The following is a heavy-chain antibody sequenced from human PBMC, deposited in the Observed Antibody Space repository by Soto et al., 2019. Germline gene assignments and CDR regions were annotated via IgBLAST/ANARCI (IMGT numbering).Heavy chain of an antibody. V-gene: IGHV4-59*01. D-gene: IGHD7-27*01. Sequence: LQESVPGLVKASETLSLSCSVSFGPMRGYYWSWIRQPPGKGLEWIANIFYNGGANYNPSLRSRVTISVDKSKNSFSLRLTSVTPADTAVYYCARDGDHDYFYGMDIWGQGTTVTAS. J-gene: IGHJ6*02. CDR1: FGPMRGYY. CDR2: IFYNGGA. CDR3: ARDGDHDYFYGMDI.